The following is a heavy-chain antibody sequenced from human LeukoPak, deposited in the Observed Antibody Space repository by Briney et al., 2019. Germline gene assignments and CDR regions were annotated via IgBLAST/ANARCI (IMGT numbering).Heavy chain of an antibody. D-gene: IGHD6-13*01. CDR2: IIPIFGTA. CDR3: ARIQRAAAGTGKYYHYFYGMDV. V-gene: IGHV1-69*01. J-gene: IGHJ6*02. CDR1: GGTFSSYA. Sequence: SVKVSCKASGGTFSSYAISWVRQAPGQGLEWMGGIIPIFGTANYAQKFQGRVTITADESTSTAYMELSSLRSEDTAVYYCARIQRAAAGTGKYYHYFYGMDVWGQGTTVTVS.